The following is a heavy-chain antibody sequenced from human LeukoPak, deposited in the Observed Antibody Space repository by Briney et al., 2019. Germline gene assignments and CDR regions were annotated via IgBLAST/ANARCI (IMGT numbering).Heavy chain of an antibody. CDR2: IYYSGST. CDR1: GGSISSGGYY. Sequence: PSETLSFTCTVSGGSISSGGYYWSWIRQHPGKGLEWIGYIYYSGSTYYNPPLKSRVTISVDTSKNQFSLKLSSVTAADTAVYYCARNGDGISWFDPRGQGTLVTVFS. J-gene: IGHJ5*02. CDR3: ARNGDGISWFDP. D-gene: IGHD1-14*01. V-gene: IGHV4-31*03.